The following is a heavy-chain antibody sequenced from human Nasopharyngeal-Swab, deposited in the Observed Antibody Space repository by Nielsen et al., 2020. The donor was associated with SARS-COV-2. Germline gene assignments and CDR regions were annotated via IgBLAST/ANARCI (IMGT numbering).Heavy chain of an antibody. CDR2: INAGNGNT. CDR3: AREDYGDLGGY. V-gene: IGHV1-3*01. D-gene: IGHD4-17*01. J-gene: IGHJ4*02. Sequence: WVRQAPRQRLEWMGWINAGNGNTKYSQKFQGRVTITRDTSASTAYMELSSLRSEDTAVYYCAREDYGDLGGYWGQGTLVTVSS.